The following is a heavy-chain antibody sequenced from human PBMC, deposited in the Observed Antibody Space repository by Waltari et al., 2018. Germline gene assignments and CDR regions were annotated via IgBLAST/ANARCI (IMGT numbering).Heavy chain of an antibody. V-gene: IGHV4-38-2*01. CDR1: GYSISSGYY. D-gene: IGHD6-13*01. CDR3: ARSGIAAAAKRVDWYFDL. Sequence: QVQLQESGPGLVKPSETLSLTCAVSGYSISSGYYWGWIRQPPGKGLEWIGSIYHSGRTYYNPSLKSRVTISSDTSKNQFSLKLSSVTAADTAVYYCARSGIAAAAKRVDWYFDLWGRGTLVTVSS. J-gene: IGHJ2*01. CDR2: IYHSGRT.